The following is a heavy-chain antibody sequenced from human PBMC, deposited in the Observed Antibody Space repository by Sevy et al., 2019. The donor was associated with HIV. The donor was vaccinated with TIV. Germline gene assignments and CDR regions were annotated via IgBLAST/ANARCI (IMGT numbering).Heavy chain of an antibody. J-gene: IGHJ6*01. CDR1: AFSFRSYW. CDR3: AREGSYGDHDYQYYYGMDV. V-gene: IGHV3-7*01. D-gene: IGHD4-17*01. Sequence: GGSLRLSCAASAFSFRSYWMSWVRQAPGKGLEWVANIRQDGSEKYDVHFVKGRFTISRDNAENSLYLQMNSLRAEDTAVYYCAREGSYGDHDYQYYYGMDVWGQGTTVTVSS. CDR2: IRQDGSEK.